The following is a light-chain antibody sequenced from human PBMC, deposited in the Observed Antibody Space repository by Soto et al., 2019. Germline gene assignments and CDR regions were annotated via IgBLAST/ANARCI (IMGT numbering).Light chain of an antibody. J-gene: IGLJ1*01. V-gene: IGLV2-14*01. CDR2: DIN. CDR3: VSYTTSASYV. CDR1: SSDVGNYIF. Sequence: QSALTQPASVSGSPGQSITISCTGTSSDVGNYIFVSWYRQHPGKAPKLMIDDINNRPSGVSNRFSGSKSGNTASLTISGLQAEDEADYYCVSYTTSASYVFGPGTKLTVL.